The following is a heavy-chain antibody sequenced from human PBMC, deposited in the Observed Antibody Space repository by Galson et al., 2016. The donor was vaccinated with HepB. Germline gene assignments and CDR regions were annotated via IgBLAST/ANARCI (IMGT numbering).Heavy chain of an antibody. D-gene: IGHD5-12*01. J-gene: IGHJ4*02. CDR2: ISYDGSNK. CDR3: ARARRYSGYDLGY. V-gene: IGHV3-30-3*01. CDR1: GFTFSSYA. Sequence: SLRLSCAASGFTFSSYAMHWVRQAPGKGLEWVAVISYDGSNKYYADSVKGRFTISRDNSKNTLYLQMNSLRAEDTAVYYCARARRYSGYDLGYWGQGTLVTVSS.